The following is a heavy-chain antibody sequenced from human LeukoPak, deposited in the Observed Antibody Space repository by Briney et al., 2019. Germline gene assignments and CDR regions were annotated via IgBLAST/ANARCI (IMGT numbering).Heavy chain of an antibody. J-gene: IGHJ4*02. CDR2: IWYDGSNK. V-gene: IGHV3-33*01. CDR3: AIDDTDTDFDY. CDR1: GFTFSSYG. Sequence: GGSLRLSCAASGFTFSSYGMHWVRQAPGKGLEWVAVIWYDGSNKYYADSVKGRFTISRDNSKNTLYLQMNSLRAEDTAVYYCAIDDTDTDFDYWGQGTLVTVSS.